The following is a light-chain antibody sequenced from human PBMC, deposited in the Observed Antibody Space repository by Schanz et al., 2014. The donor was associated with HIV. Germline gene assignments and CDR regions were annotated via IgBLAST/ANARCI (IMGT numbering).Light chain of an antibody. CDR2: SND. CDR1: TSNIGNNY. V-gene: IGLV1-44*01. Sequence: QSVLTQPPSVSAAPGQKVTISCSGSTSNIGNNYVSWYQQLPGTAPKLLMYSNDQRPSGVPDRFSGSKSGASASLAISGLQSADEADYYCAAWGDSLDGWVFGGGTKLTVL. J-gene: IGLJ3*02. CDR3: AAWGDSLDGWV.